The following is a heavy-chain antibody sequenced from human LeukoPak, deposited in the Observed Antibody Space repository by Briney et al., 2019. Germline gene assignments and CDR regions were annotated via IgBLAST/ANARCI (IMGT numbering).Heavy chain of an antibody. J-gene: IGHJ4*02. CDR1: GYTFTGYY. Sequence: ASVKVSCKASGYTFTGYYMHWVRQAPGQGLEWMGWINPNSGGTNYAQKFQGRVTMTRDTSISTAYMELSRLRSDDTAVYYCARVRSSGYDEVPLDCWGQGTLATVSS. D-gene: IGHD5-12*01. CDR3: ARVRSSGYDEVPLDC. CDR2: INPNSGGT. V-gene: IGHV1-2*02.